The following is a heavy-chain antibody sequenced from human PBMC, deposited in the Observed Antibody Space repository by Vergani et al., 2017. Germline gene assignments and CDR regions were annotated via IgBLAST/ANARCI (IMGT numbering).Heavy chain of an antibody. CDR1: GFTFSSYG. Sequence: VQLVESGGGLVQPGRSLRLSCAASGFTFSSYGMHWVRQAPGKGLEWVAFIRYDGNNKYYADSVKGRFTISRDNSKNTLYLQMNSLRADDTAVYYCARVGGVYSGSYYSYWGQGTLVTVSS. V-gene: IGHV3-30*02. CDR2: IRYDGNNK. CDR3: ARVGGVYSGSYYSY. D-gene: IGHD1-26*01. J-gene: IGHJ4*02.